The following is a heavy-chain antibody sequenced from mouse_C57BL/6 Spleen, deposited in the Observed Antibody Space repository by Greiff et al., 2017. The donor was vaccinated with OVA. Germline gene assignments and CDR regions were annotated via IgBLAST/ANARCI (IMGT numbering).Heavy chain of an antibody. D-gene: IGHD1-1*01. V-gene: IGHV8-8*01. CDR1: GFSLSTFGMG. CDR2: IWWDDDK. J-gene: IGHJ3*01. CDR3: ARRGYYGSSDGFAY. Sequence: QVTLKVSGPGILQPSQTLSLSCSFSGFSLSTFGMGVGWIRQPSGQGLEWLAHIWWDDDKYYNPALKSRLTISKDTSKNQVFLKIANVDTADTATYYCARRGYYGSSDGFAYWGQGTLVTVSA.